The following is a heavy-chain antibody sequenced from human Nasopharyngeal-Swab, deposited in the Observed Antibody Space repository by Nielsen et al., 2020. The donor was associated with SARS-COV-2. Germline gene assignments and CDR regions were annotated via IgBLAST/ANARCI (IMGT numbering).Heavy chain of an antibody. CDR1: GFTFSSYA. J-gene: IGHJ4*02. CDR3: ARDAWGVRGVIIS. V-gene: IGHV3-30-3*01. Sequence: GGSLRLSCAASGFTFSSYAMHWVRHAPGKGLEWVAVISYDGSNKYYADSVKGRFTISRDNSKNTLYLQMNSLRAEDTAVYYCARDAWGVRGVIISWGQGTLVTVSS. D-gene: IGHD3-10*01. CDR2: ISYDGSNK.